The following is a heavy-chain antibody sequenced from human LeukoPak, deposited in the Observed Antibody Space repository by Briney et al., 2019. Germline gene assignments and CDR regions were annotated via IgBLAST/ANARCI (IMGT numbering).Heavy chain of an antibody. CDR1: GGSISSYY. CDR2: IYYSGGT. Sequence: SETLSLTCTVSGGSISSYYWSWIRQPPGKGLEWIGYIYYSGGTNYNPSLKSRVTISVDTSKNQFSLKLSSVTAADTAVYYCAKDPVLSLSFSGDYGDYASIDYWGQGTLVTVSS. CDR3: AKDPVLSLSFSGDYGDYASIDY. D-gene: IGHD4-17*01. V-gene: IGHV4-59*01. J-gene: IGHJ4*02.